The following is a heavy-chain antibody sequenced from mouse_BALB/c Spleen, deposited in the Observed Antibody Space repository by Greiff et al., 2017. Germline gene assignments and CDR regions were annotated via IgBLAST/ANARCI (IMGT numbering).Heavy chain of an antibody. V-gene: IGHV2-9*02. CDR2: IWAGGST. CDR3: AREITTATYWYFDV. Sequence: VKLVESGPGLVAPSQSLSITCTVSGFSLTSYGVHWVRQPPGKGLEWLGVIWAGGSTNYNSALMSRLSISKDNSKSQVFLKMNSLQTDDTAMYYCAREITTATYWYFDVWGAGTTVTVSS. D-gene: IGHD1-2*01. CDR1: GFSLTSYG. J-gene: IGHJ1*01.